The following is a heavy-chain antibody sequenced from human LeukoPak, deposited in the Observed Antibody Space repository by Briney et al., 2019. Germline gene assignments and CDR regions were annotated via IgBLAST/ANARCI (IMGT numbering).Heavy chain of an antibody. D-gene: IGHD2-15*01. CDR3: ARHLGNCSARACYPVFDY. J-gene: IGHJ4*02. Sequence: GGSLRLSCAASGFTFSSYWMGWVRQAPGKGPEWVAHIKEDGSEKYYVDSVRGRFTMFRDNAKNSLYLQMNSMRAEDTARYYCARHLGNCSARACYPVFDYWGQGTLVTVAS. V-gene: IGHV3-7*01. CDR1: GFTFSSYW. CDR2: IKEDGSEK.